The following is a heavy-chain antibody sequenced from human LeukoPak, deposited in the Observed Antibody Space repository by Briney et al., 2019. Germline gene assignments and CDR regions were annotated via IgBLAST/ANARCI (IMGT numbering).Heavy chain of an antibody. Sequence: ASVKVSCKASGYIFTSYGMSWVRQAPGQGLEGMGWISVYNGNTNYAQKVQGRVTMTTDTSTNTAYMELRSLISDDTAVYYCAREAYIYRSGSPSDYYNYYMDVWGKGTTVTVSS. J-gene: IGHJ6*03. CDR1: GYIFTSYG. CDR2: ISVYNGNT. D-gene: IGHD3-10*01. CDR3: AREAYIYRSGSPSDYYNYYMDV. V-gene: IGHV1-18*01.